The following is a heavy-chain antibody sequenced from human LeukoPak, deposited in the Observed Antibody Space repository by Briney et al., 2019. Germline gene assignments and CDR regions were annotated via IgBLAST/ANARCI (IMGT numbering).Heavy chain of an antibody. V-gene: IGHV3-21*01. CDR2: ISSSSSYI. CDR1: GFTFNTYA. Sequence: GGPLRLSCAASGFTFNTYAMNWVRQAPGKGLEWVSSISSSSSYIYYADSVKGRFTISRDNAKNSLYLQMNSLRAEDTAVYYCARVNYYDSSGYYEGPYDAFDIWGQGTMVTVSS. J-gene: IGHJ3*02. CDR3: ARVNYYDSSGYYEGPYDAFDI. D-gene: IGHD3-22*01.